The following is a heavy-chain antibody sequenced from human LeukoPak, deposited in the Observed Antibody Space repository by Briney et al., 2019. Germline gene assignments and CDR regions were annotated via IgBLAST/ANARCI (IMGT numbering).Heavy chain of an antibody. CDR3: ASSTVGDAFDI. V-gene: IGHV3-9*01. Sequence: GRSLRLSCAASGFTFDDYAMHWVRQAPGKGLEWVSGISWNSGSIGYADSVKGRFTISRDNAKNSLYLQMNSLRAEDTALYYCASSTVGDAFDIWGQGTMVTVSS. CDR1: GFTFDDYA. J-gene: IGHJ3*02. D-gene: IGHD4-23*01. CDR2: ISWNSGSI.